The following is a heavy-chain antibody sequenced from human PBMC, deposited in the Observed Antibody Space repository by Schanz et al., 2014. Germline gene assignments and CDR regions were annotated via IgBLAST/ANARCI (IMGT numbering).Heavy chain of an antibody. CDR3: AKGMGYCSGGTCYDYYYYGLDV. V-gene: IGHV3-30*19. CDR2: ISNDGSIK. J-gene: IGHJ6*02. Sequence: QVQLVESGGGAVQPGGSLRLSCAASGFIFSNYGMHWVRQAPGKGLEWVALISNDGSIKYYADSVEGRFTISRDNSRNTLYLQMNSLRTEDTAVYYCAKGMGYCSGGTCYDYYYYGLDVWGQGTTXTVSS. CDR1: GFIFSNYG. D-gene: IGHD2-15*01.